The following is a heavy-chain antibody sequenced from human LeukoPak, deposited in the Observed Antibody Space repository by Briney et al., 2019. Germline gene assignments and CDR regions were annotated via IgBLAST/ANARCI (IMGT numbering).Heavy chain of an antibody. J-gene: IGHJ4*02. CDR2: IRYDGSQK. CDR3: AKDGDDYYGSGSHVDY. D-gene: IGHD3-10*01. CDR1: GFTFSSYE. Sequence: GGSLRLSCAASGFTFSSYEMNWVRQAPGKGLEWVAFIRYDGSQKYYADSVKGRFTISRDNSKNTLYVQMNSLRAEDTAVYYCAKDGDDYYGSGSHVDYWGQGTLVTVSS. V-gene: IGHV3-30*02.